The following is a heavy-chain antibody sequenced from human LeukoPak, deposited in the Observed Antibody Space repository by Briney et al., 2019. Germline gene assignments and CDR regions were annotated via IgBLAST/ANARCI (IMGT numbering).Heavy chain of an antibody. CDR3: ARGYSSSWYGEGGPYFDY. V-gene: IGHV3-48*02. J-gene: IGHJ4*02. CDR1: GFTFSSYS. Sequence: PGGSLRLSCAASGFTFSSYSMNWVRQAPGKGLEWVSYISSSSSTIYYADSVKGRFTISRDNAKNSLYLQMNSLRDEDTAVYYCARGYSSSWYGEGGPYFDYWGQGTLVTVSS. D-gene: IGHD6-13*01. CDR2: ISSSSSTI.